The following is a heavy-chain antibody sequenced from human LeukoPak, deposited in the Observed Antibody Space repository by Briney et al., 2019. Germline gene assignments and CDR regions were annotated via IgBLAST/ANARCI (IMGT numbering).Heavy chain of an antibody. CDR3: ARVDTPRALYDY. Sequence: ASVTVSCKASLYTFTGYYMHWVRQAACQGLEGMGWINPNSGGTNYAQKFQGRVTMTRDTPISTVYMELSRLRSDDTAVYYCARVDTPRALYDYWGQGTLVTVSS. CDR1: LYTFTGYY. J-gene: IGHJ4*02. CDR2: INPNSGGT. D-gene: IGHD5-18*01. V-gene: IGHV1-2*02.